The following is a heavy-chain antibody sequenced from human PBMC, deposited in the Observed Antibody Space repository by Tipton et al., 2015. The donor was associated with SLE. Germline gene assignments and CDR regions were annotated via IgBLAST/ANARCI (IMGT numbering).Heavy chain of an antibody. Sequence: TLSLTCTVSGGSISSSSYYWGWIRQPPGKGLEWIGSIYYSGSTNYNPSLKSRVTISVDTSKNQFSLKLSSVTAADTAVYYCATSHERHSSGCTFDYWGQGTLVTVSS. CDR2: IYYSGST. CDR3: ATSHERHSSGCTFDY. V-gene: IGHV4-39*07. D-gene: IGHD6-19*01. J-gene: IGHJ4*02. CDR1: GGSISSSSYY.